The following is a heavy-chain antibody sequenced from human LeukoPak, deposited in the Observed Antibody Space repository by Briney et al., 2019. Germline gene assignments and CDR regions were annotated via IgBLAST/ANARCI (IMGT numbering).Heavy chain of an antibody. D-gene: IGHD3-22*01. Sequence: ASVKVSCKASGYTFTSYDISWVRQAPGQGLEWMGWISAYNGNTNYAQKLQGRVTMTTDTSTSTAYMELRSLRSDDTAVYYCASLGAYYDSSGVDYWGQGTLVTVSS. J-gene: IGHJ4*02. CDR3: ASLGAYYDSSGVDY. CDR1: GYTFTSYD. V-gene: IGHV1-18*01. CDR2: ISAYNGNT.